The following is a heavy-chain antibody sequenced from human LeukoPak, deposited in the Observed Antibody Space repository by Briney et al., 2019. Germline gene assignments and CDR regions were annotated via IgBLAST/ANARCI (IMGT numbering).Heavy chain of an antibody. Sequence: GGSLRLSCAASGFTFDDYAMHWVRQAPGKGLEWVSGISWNSGSISYADSVKGRFTISRDNAKNSLYLQMNSPRAEDMALYYCAKATYGGSYGFDYWGQGNLVTVSS. CDR1: GFTFDDYA. J-gene: IGHJ4*02. CDR2: ISWNSGSI. CDR3: AKATYGGSYGFDY. V-gene: IGHV3-9*03. D-gene: IGHD1-26*01.